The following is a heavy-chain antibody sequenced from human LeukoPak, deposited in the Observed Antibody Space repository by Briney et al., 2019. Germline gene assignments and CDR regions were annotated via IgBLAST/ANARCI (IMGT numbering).Heavy chain of an antibody. CDR2: IYTSGST. V-gene: IGHV4-61*02. CDR1: GGSISSGSYY. D-gene: IGHD4-11*01. CDR3: ARDAHDYSSHNWFDP. Sequence: SQTLSLTCTVSGGSISSGSYYWSWIRQPAGTGLEWIGRIYTSGSTNYNPSLKSRVTISVDTSKNQFSLKLSSVTAADTAVYYCARDAHDYSSHNWFDPWGQGTLVTVSS. J-gene: IGHJ5*02.